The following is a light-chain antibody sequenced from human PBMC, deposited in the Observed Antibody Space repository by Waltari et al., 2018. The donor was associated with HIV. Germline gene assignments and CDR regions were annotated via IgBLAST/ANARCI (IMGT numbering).Light chain of an antibody. V-gene: IGLV3-21*04. CDR1: NIGSTS. CDR3: QVWDTTTDQWV. CDR2: DEN. J-gene: IGLJ3*02. Sequence: SYVLTQPPSLSVDPGATARLTRVGTNIGSTSVRWYRQKPGRAPVLVIYDENDRPAGIPERFSGSSSGNTATLTISRVEAGDEADYYCQVWDTTTDQWVFGGGTELAVL.